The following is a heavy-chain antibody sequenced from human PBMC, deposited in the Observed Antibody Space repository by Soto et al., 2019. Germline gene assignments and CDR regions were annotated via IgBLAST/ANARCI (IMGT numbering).Heavy chain of an antibody. V-gene: IGHV1-18*01. J-gene: IGHJ4*02. D-gene: IGHD3-9*01. CDR2: ISAYNGNT. CDR3: ARVYDILTGYLAPIDY. Sequence: GASVKVSCKASGYTFTSYGISWVRQAPGQGLEWMGWISAYNGNTNYAQKLQGRVTMTTDTSTSTAYMELRSLRSDDTAVFYCARVYDILTGYLAPIDYWGQGTLVTVSS. CDR1: GYTFTSYG.